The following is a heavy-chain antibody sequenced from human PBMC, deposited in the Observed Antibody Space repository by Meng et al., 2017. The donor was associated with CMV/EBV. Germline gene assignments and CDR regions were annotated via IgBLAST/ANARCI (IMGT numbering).Heavy chain of an antibody. CDR2: INPNSGGT. Sequence: ASVKVSCKASGYTFTGYYMHWVRQAPGQGLEWMGWINPNSGGTNYAQKFQGRFTMTRDTSISTACMELSRLRSDDTAVYYCARSRIQLWLHHYYYGMDVWGQGTTVTVSS. CDR1: GYTFTGYY. CDR3: ARSRIQLWLHHYYYGMDV. D-gene: IGHD5-18*01. V-gene: IGHV1-2*02. J-gene: IGHJ6*02.